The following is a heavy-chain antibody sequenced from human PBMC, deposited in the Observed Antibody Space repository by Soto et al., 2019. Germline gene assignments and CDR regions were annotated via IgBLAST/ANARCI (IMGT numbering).Heavy chain of an antibody. V-gene: IGHV3-7*01. CDR3: TRGECNSETYPCFDY. CDR2: ITQDGSEK. CDR1: GFTFNTYC. D-gene: IGHD1-26*01. Sequence: GGSLRLSFAASGFTFNTYCMSWVRQAPGKGLEWVANITQDGSEKYYVDSVKGRFTISRDNAENSVYLQMNSLRAEDTAVYFCTRGECNSETYPCFDYWDQGTLVTVSS. J-gene: IGHJ4*02.